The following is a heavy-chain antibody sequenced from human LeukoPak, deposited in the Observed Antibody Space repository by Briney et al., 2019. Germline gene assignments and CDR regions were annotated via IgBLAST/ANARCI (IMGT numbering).Heavy chain of an antibody. J-gene: IGHJ5*02. CDR1: GDSFSGHY. V-gene: IGHV4-4*08. Sequence: SETLSLTCSVSGDSFSGHYWTWIRQTPAHGLQWIGYIYTAGTTKYNPSFKSRVTISIDMSQNQFSLTLDSVTAADTAVYFCAKGRNWFGPWGQGTLVTVSS. CDR3: AKGRNWFGP. CDR2: IYTAGTT.